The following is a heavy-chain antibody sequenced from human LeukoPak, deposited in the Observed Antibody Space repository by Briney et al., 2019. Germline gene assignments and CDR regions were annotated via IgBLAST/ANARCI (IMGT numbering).Heavy chain of an antibody. CDR3: AREGRDDYGMDV. CDR2: ISSSSSYI. J-gene: IGHJ6*04. CDR1: GFTSSSYS. Sequence: GGSLRLSCAASGFTSSSYSMNWVRQAPGKGLEWVSSISSSSSYIYYADSVKGRFTISRDNAKNSLYLQMNSLRAEDTAVYYCAREGRDDYGMDVWGKGTTVTVSS. V-gene: IGHV3-21*01. D-gene: IGHD3-10*01.